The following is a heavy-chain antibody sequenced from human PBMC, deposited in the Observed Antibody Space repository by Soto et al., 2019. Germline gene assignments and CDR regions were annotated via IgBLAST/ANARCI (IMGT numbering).Heavy chain of an antibody. CDR1: GGSISSSSYY. Sequence: SETLSLTCTVSGGSISSSSYYWGWIRQPPGKGLEWIGNTYNSGRTYYNPSLKSRVTISVDTSKNRFSLKLSSVTAADTATYYCASPITMVRGVRYFDYWGQGTLVTVSS. V-gene: IGHV4-39*01. D-gene: IGHD3-10*01. J-gene: IGHJ4*02. CDR2: TYNSGRT. CDR3: ASPITMVRGVRYFDY.